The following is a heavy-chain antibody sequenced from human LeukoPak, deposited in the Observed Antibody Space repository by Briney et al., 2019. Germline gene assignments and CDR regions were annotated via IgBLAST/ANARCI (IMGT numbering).Heavy chain of an antibody. D-gene: IGHD4-17*01. CDR1: GGSISSGGYY. CDR3: ARLTTVTTLDAFDI. V-gene: IGHV4-31*03. CDR2: IYYSGST. J-gene: IGHJ3*02. Sequence: PSETLSLTCTVSGGSISSGGYYWSWIRQHPGKGLEWIGYIYYSGSTYYNPSLKSRVTISVDTSKNQFSLKLSSVTAADTAVYYCARLTTVTTLDAFDIWGQGTMVTVSS.